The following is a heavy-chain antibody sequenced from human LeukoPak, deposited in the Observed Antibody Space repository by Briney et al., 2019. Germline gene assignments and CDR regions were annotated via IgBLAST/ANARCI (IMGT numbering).Heavy chain of an antibody. J-gene: IGHJ2*01. D-gene: IGHD2-21*02. V-gene: IGHV3-9*01. CDR3: VKSGGYATAIRYFDL. Sequence: GGSLRLSCAASGFTFSNAWMNWVRQAPGKGLEWVASISWNSGDIVHADSVKGRFTISRDNAKNSLYLQMDSLRTEDTALYYCVKSGGYATAIRYFDLWGRGTLVTVSS. CDR2: ISWNSGDI. CDR1: GFTFSNAW.